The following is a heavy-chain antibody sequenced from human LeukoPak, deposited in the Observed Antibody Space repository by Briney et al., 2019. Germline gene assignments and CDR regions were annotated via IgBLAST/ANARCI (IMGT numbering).Heavy chain of an antibody. Sequence: PSETLSLTRTVSGGSISSYYWSWIRQPAGKGLEWIGRIYTSGSTNYNPSLKSRVTMSVDTSKNQFSLKLSSVTAADTAVYYCARDLSSSWYGRGFYYYMDVWGKGTTVTVSS. J-gene: IGHJ6*03. D-gene: IGHD6-13*01. CDR1: GGSISSYY. CDR3: ARDLSSSWYGRGFYYYMDV. CDR2: IYTSGST. V-gene: IGHV4-4*07.